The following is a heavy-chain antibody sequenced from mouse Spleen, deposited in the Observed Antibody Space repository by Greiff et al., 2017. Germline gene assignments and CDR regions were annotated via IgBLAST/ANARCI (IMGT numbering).Heavy chain of an antibody. CDR2: SRNKANDYTT. V-gene: IGHV7-1*01. D-gene: IGHD2-14*01. Sequence: EVKLVESGGGLVQSGRSLRLSCATSGFTFSDFYMEWVRQAPGKGLEWIAASRNKANDYTTEYSASVKGRFIVSRDTSQSILYLQMNALRAEDTAIYYCARDGGYDGLMDYWGQGTSVTVSS. CDR3: ARDGGYDGLMDY. CDR1: GFTFSDFY. J-gene: IGHJ4*01.